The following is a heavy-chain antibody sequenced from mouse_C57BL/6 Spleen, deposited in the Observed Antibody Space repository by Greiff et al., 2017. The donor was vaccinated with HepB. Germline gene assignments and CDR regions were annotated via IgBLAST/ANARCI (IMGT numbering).Heavy chain of an antibody. V-gene: IGHV5-6*02. J-gene: IGHJ1*03. CDR1: GFTFSSYG. CDR3: ARQGLRRDWYFDV. Sequence: DVKLVESGGDLVKPGGSLKLSCAASGFTFSSYGMSWVRQTPDKRLEWVATISSGGSYTYYPDSVKGRFTISRDNAKNTLYLQMSSLKSEDTAMYYCARQGLRRDWYFDVWGTGTTVTVSS. CDR2: ISSGGSYT. D-gene: IGHD2-4*01.